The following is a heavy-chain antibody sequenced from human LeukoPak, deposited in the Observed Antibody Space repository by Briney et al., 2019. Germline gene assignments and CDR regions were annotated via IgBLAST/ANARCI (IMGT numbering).Heavy chain of an antibody. Sequence: GGSLRPSCAASGFTFTNAWMSWVRQAPGKGLEWVGRIKSKTDGGTTDYAAPVKGRFTISRDDSKNTLYLQMNSLKTEDTAVYYCTTDQGPYCSGGSCYAWGQGTLVTVSS. CDR3: TTDQGPYCSGGSCYA. CDR1: GFTFTNAW. D-gene: IGHD2-15*01. J-gene: IGHJ5*02. V-gene: IGHV3-15*01. CDR2: IKSKTDGGTT.